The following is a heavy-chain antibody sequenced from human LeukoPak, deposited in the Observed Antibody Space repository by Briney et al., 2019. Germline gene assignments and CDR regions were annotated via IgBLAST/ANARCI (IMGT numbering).Heavy chain of an antibody. CDR1: GGSFSGYY. D-gene: IGHD5-18*01. CDR2: INHSGST. V-gene: IGHV4-34*01. CDR3: ARGPGYSYGYYYYYYMDV. Sequence: SETLSLTCAVYGGSFSGYYWSWLRQPPGKGLEWIGEINHSGSTNYNPSLKSRVTISVDTSKNQFSLKLSSVTTADTAVYYCARGPGYSYGYYYYYYMDVWGKGTTVTVSS. J-gene: IGHJ6*03.